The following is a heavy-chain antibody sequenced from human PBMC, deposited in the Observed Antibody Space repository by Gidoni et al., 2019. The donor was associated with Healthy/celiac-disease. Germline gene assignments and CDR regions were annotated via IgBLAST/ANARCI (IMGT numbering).Heavy chain of an antibody. V-gene: IGHV3-49*04. D-gene: IGHD1-1*01. CDR2: IRSKAYGGTT. CDR3: TGNTKPYYYYYGMDV. J-gene: IGHJ6*02. CDR1: GFTFGDYA. Sequence: EVQLVESGGGLVQPGRSLRLSCTASGFTFGDYAMSWVRQAPGKGLEWVGFIRSKAYGGTTEYAASVKGRFTISRDDSKSIAYLQMNSLKTEDTAVYYCTGNTKPYYYYYGMDVWGQGTTVTVSS.